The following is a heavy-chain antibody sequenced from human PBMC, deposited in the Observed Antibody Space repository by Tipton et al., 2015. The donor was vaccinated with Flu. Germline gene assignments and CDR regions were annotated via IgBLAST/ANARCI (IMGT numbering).Heavy chain of an antibody. V-gene: IGHV4-59*11. Sequence: TLSLTCTVSGGSISSHHWSWIRQSPGKGLEWIAYISSSGTTNYNPSLKSRVSTSVDTSKNQFSVKLSSVTAADTAVYYCARDRVDSSGFIDHWGQGTLVTVSS. CDR3: ARDRVDSSGFIDH. CDR1: GGSISSHH. CDR2: ISSSGTT. D-gene: IGHD3-22*01. J-gene: IGHJ4*02.